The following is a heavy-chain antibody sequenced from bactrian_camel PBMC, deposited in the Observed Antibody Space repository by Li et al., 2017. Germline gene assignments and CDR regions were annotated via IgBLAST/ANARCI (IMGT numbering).Heavy chain of an antibody. V-gene: IGHV3S25*01. Sequence: QLVESGGGSVEAGGSPRLSCVVSGYNYKSLCMAWFRQAPGKEREGVARLYRSVGRTAYADSVKDRFTMSQNGAKTTVFLQMNSLKPEDTAMYYCAADAVYTRGADCDFANFDSWGQGTQVTVS. CDR2: LYRSVGRT. J-gene: IGHJ6*01. D-gene: IGHD3*01. CDR3: AADAVYTRGADCDFANFDS. CDR1: GYNYKSLC.